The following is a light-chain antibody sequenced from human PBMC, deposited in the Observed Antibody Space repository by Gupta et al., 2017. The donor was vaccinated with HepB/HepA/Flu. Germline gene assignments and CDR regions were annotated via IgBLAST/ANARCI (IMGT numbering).Light chain of an antibody. CDR1: ALPKQY. V-gene: IGLV3-25*03. J-gene: IGLJ1*01. CDR3: QSADSSGTYYV. Sequence: SYELTQPPPVSVSPGQTARIPCSGDALPKQYAYWYQQKPGQAPVLVIYKDSERPPGIPERFSGSSSGTTVTLTISGVQAEDEADYYCQSADSSGTYYVFGTGTKVTVL. CDR2: KDS.